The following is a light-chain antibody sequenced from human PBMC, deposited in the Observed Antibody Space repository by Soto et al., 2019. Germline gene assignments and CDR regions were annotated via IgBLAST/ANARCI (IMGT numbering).Light chain of an antibody. CDR3: CSYAGSSTLV. J-gene: IGLJ2*01. V-gene: IGLV2-23*01. CDR1: SSDVGSYNL. Sequence: QSALTQPASVSGSPGQSITISCTGTSSDVGSYNLVSWYQQHPGKAPKLMIYEGSKRPSGVSNRFSDSKSGNTASLTISGLQAEDEADYHCCSYAGSSTLVFGGGTKLTVL. CDR2: EGS.